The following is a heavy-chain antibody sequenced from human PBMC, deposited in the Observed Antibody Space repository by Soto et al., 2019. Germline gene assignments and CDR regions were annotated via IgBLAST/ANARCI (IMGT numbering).Heavy chain of an antibody. CDR1: GGTFSSYA. Sequence: SVKVSCKASGGTFSSYAISWVRQAPGQGLEWMGGIIPIFATANYAQKFQGRVTITADESTSTAYMELSSLRSEDTAVYYCARSLVELEPLWFDPWGQGTLVTVSS. J-gene: IGHJ5*02. CDR2: IIPIFATA. D-gene: IGHD1-1*01. V-gene: IGHV1-69*01. CDR3: ARSLVELEPLWFDP.